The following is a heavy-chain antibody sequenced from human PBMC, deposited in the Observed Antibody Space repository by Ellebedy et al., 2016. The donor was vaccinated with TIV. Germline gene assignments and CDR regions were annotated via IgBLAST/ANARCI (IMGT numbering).Heavy chain of an antibody. V-gene: IGHV3-53*01. Sequence: PGGSLRLSCAASGFSVRHNFMTWVRQAPGKGLEWVSLIYSCGSTSYADSVKGRFTISRGNSRNTLYLQMNSLRAEDTAVYYCARKTDTTGSGDYWGQGTLVTVSS. CDR1: GFSVRHNF. CDR3: ARKTDTTGSGDY. CDR2: IYSCGST. J-gene: IGHJ4*02. D-gene: IGHD1-1*01.